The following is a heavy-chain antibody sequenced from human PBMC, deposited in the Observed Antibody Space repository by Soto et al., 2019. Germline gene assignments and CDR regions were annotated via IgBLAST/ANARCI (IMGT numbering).Heavy chain of an antibody. J-gene: IGHJ4*02. Sequence: GGSLRLSCAASGFIVSSYGMHWVRQAPGKGLEWVAVISRDGGTKYYADSVKGRFAISKDNSRNTLFLEMNSLRGDDMAVYYCTGEVASGYWGQGT. CDR2: ISRDGGTK. CDR3: TGEVASGY. D-gene: IGHD2-8*02. V-gene: IGHV3-30*03. CDR1: GFIVSSYG.